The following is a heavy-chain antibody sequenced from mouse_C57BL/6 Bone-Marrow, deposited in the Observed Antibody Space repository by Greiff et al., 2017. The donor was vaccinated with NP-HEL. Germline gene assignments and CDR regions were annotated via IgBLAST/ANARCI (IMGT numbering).Heavy chain of an antibody. CDR3: ARKVRVYAMDY. V-gene: IGHV1-18*01. Sequence: VQLQQSGPELVKPGASVKIPCKASGYTFTDYNMDWVKQSHGKSLEWIGDINPNNVGTIYNQKFKGKATLTVDKSSSTAYMELRSLTSEDTAVYYCARKVRVYAMDYWGQGTSVTVSS. D-gene: IGHD1-3*01. CDR2: INPNNVGT. J-gene: IGHJ4*01. CDR1: GYTFTDYN.